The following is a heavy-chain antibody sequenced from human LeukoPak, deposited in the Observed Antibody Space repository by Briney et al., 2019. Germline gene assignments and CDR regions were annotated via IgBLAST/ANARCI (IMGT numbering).Heavy chain of an antibody. Sequence: PGGSLRLSCAASGFTFSSYEMNWVRQAPGKGLEWVSYISSSGSPIYYADSVKGRFTISRDNAKNSLYPQMNSLRAEDTAVYYCTSLPRYGSSWERNYWGQGTLVTVSS. CDR1: GFTFSSYE. V-gene: IGHV3-48*03. CDR2: ISSSGSPI. CDR3: TSLPRYGSSWERNY. D-gene: IGHD6-13*01. J-gene: IGHJ4*02.